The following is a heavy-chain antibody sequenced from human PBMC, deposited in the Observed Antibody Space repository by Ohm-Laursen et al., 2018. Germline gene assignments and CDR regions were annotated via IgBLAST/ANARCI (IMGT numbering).Heavy chain of an antibody. D-gene: IGHD3-10*01. CDR3: ARIYGSGTYAYYYYGMDV. Sequence: ASVKASCKASGGTFTTYSISWVRQAPGQGLEWMGIINPSDGITNYAQKFQGRVTMTRNTSTSTVYMELNSLRSEDTALYYCARIYGSGTYAYYYYGMDVWGQGTTVTVSS. CDR1: GGTFTTYS. V-gene: IGHV1-46*01. J-gene: IGHJ6*02. CDR2: INPSDGIT.